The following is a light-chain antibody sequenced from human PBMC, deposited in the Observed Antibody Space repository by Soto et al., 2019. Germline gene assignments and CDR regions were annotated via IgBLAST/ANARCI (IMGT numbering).Light chain of an antibody. CDR3: SSYTSGSTLYV. V-gene: IGLV2-14*01. Sequence: QSALTQPASVSGYPGQSITISCTGTSSDVGSYNYVSWYQHHPGKAPRLMIYASSNRPSGVSHRFSGSRSGNTASLTISGLQAEDEADYYCSSYTSGSTLYVFGTGTKVTVL. J-gene: IGLJ1*01. CDR1: SSDVGSYNY. CDR2: ASS.